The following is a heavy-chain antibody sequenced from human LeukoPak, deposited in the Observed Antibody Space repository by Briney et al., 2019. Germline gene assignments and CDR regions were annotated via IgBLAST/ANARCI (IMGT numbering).Heavy chain of an antibody. CDR3: TSWGDATAEYFQR. D-gene: IGHD2-21*02. CDR2: INPDGRDT. V-gene: IGHV3-7*01. CDR1: VFTLNRCW. Sequence: GGSLRLSCVVSVFTLNRCWMSWVRQAQWKGREWVAHINPDGRDTYYVDSVKGRFTISRDNAQNSMYLQMNSLRVEDTAVYYCTSWGDATAEYFQRWGQGTLVTVSS. J-gene: IGHJ1*01.